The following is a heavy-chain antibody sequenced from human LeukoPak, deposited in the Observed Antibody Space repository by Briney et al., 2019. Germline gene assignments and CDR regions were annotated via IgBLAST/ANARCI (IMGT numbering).Heavy chain of an antibody. D-gene: IGHD1-26*01. CDR1: EFTFSSYS. Sequence: PGGSLRLSCAGSEFTFSSYSMNWVRQAPGKGLEWVSSISGRSDDIYYADSVKGRFTISRDNSKNSLYLQMKRLRAEDTALYYCARRGYHDYSGFDYWGRGTLVTVSS. CDR2: ISGRSDDI. V-gene: IGHV3-21*01. J-gene: IGHJ4*02. CDR3: ARRGYHDYSGFDY.